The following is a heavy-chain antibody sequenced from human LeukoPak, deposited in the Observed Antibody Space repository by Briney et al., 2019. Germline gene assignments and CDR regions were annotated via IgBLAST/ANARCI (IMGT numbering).Heavy chain of an antibody. CDR2: IYYSGST. Sequence: SETLSLTCTVSGGSISSSSYYWGWIRQPPGKGLEWIGSIYYSGSTYYNPSLKSRVTISVDTSKNQFSLKLSSVTAADTAVYYCARQAHPSYYGSGKSLNWFDPWGQGTLVTVSS. D-gene: IGHD3-10*01. CDR1: GGSISSSSYY. J-gene: IGHJ5*02. V-gene: IGHV4-39*07. CDR3: ARQAHPSYYGSGKSLNWFDP.